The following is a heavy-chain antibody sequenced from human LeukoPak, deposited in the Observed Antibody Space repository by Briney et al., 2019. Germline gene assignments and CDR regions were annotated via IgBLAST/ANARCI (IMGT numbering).Heavy chain of an antibody. CDR1: GGSVSSYY. CDR3: ARGSYGYGDYSLNAFDI. V-gene: IGHV4-4*07. D-gene: IGHD4-17*01. J-gene: IGHJ3*02. CDR2: IYTSGST. Sequence: SETLSLTCTVSGGSVSSYYWSWIRQPAGKGLEWIGRIYTSGSTNYNPSLKSRVTMSVDTSKNQFSLKLSSVTAADTAVYYCARGSYGYGDYSLNAFDIWGQGTMVTVSS.